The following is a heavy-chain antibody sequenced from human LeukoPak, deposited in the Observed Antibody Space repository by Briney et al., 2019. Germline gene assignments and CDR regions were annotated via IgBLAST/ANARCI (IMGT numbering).Heavy chain of an antibody. CDR2: INSDGSST. CDR1: GFTFSSYW. D-gene: IGHD6-13*01. Sequence: GGSLRLSCAASGFTFSSYWMHWVRQAPGKGLVWVSRINSDGSSTSYADSVKGRFTISRDNAKNTLYLQMNSLRAEDTAVYYCAKSEYSSSWSGFDYWGQGTLVTVSS. CDR3: AKSEYSSSWSGFDY. J-gene: IGHJ4*02. V-gene: IGHV3-74*01.